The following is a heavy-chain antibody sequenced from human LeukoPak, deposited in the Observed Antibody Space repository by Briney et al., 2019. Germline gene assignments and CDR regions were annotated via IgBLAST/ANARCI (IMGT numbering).Heavy chain of an antibody. Sequence: GGSLRLSCAASGFTFSNAWMSWVRQAPGKGLEWVGRIKSKTDGGTTDYAAPVKGRFTISRDDSKNTLYLQMNSLRDEDTAVYYCARDDRNGLDPWGQGTLVSVSS. J-gene: IGHJ5*02. CDR2: IKSKTDGGTT. D-gene: IGHD1-14*01. CDR1: GFTFSNAW. CDR3: ARDDRNGLDP. V-gene: IGHV3-15*01.